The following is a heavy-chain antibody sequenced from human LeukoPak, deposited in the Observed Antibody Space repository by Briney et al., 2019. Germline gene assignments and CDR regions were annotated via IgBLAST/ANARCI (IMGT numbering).Heavy chain of an antibody. J-gene: IGHJ3*02. CDR1: GFTFSSYA. V-gene: IGHV3-23*01. D-gene: IGHD2-21*02. CDR3: AKLGYCGGDCHLGAFDI. CDR2: ISGSGGST. Sequence: AGGSLRFSCAASGFTFSSYAMSWVRQAPGKGLEWVSAISGSGGSTYYADSVKGRFTISRDNSKNTLYLQMNSLRAEDTAVYYCAKLGYCGGDCHLGAFDIWGQGTMVTVSS.